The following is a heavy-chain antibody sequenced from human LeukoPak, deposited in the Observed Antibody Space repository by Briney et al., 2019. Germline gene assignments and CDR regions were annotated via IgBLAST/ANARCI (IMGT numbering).Heavy chain of an antibody. D-gene: IGHD1-26*01. CDR1: GFTFRNHV. Sequence: PGGSLRLSCAASGFTFRNHVMSWVRQTPEKGLEWVSAITGDGGGTNHADSVKGRFTIFRDNSKNTLYLQMNSLRAEDTAVYYCAKEASSGNFVTIDCWGQGALVTVSS. CDR2: ITGDGGGT. V-gene: IGHV3-23*01. J-gene: IGHJ4*02. CDR3: AKEASSGNFVTIDC.